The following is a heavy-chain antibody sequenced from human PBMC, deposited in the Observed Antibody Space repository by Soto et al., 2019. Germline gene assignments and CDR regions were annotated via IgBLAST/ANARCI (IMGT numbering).Heavy chain of an antibody. CDR1: GGSFSGYY. Sequence: QVQLQQWGAGLLKPSETLSLTCAVYGGSFSGYYWSWIRQPPGKGLEWIGEINHSGSTNYNPSLKRRVTKSVDTSKNQFSLKLSSVTAADTAVYYCASSSPQNDYWGQGTLVTVSS. J-gene: IGHJ4*02. D-gene: IGHD6-6*01. CDR2: INHSGST. CDR3: ASSSPQNDY. V-gene: IGHV4-34*01.